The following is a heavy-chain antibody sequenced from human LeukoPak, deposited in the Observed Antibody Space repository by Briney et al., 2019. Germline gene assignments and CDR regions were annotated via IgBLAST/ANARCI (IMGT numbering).Heavy chain of an antibody. V-gene: IGHV4-39*07. CDR2: IYYSGST. J-gene: IGHJ3*01. CDR1: GGSISSSSYL. D-gene: IGHD6-13*01. Sequence: SETLSLTCTVSGGSISSSSYLWGWLRQPPGKGLEWLASIYYSGSTYYNPSLKSRVTISVDTSKNQFSLKLRSVTAADTAVYYCARISSSNWYNERGAFDVWGQGTMVTVSS. CDR3: ARISSSNWYNERGAFDV.